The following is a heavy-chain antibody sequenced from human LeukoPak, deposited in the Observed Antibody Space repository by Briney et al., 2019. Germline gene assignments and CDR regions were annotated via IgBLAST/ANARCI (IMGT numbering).Heavy chain of an antibody. V-gene: IGHV4-34*12. Sequence: GSLRLSCAASGFTFSSYAMSWIRQPPGKGLEWIGQIIHSGSTKYNPSLNGRVTMSVDTSKNQFSLKLTSVTAADTAVYYCARGAPGYWGQGTLVTVSS. CDR2: IIHSGST. CDR1: GFTFSSYA. CDR3: ARGAPGY. D-gene: IGHD4/OR15-4a*01. J-gene: IGHJ4*02.